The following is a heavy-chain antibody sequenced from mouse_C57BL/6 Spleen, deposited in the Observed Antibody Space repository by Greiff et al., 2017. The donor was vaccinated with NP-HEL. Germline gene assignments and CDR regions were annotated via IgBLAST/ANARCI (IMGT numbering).Heavy chain of an antibody. Sequence: EVHLVESGEGLVKPGGSLKLSCAASGFTFSSYAMSWVRQTPEKRLGWVAYISSGGDYIYYADTVKGRFTISRDNARNTLYLQMSSLKSEDTAMYYCTRENDYDRGYWYFDVWGTGTTVTVSS. CDR3: TRENDYDRGYWYFDV. D-gene: IGHD2-4*01. V-gene: IGHV5-9-1*02. CDR2: ISSGGDYI. J-gene: IGHJ1*03. CDR1: GFTFSSYA.